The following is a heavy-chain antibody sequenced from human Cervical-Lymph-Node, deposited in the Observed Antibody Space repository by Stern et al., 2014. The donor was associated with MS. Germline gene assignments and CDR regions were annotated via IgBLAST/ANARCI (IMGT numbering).Heavy chain of an antibody. CDR2: INRSDDDT. D-gene: IGHD5/OR15-5a*01. CDR3: ALSAFDF. Sequence: QVQLVQSGAEVKKPGASVKVSCKAYGFTFTNYYVHWVRQAPGQGLEWMGIINRSDDDTGYAQRFQGRLTVTRDTSSSTVYMELTSLRYDDTAVYYCALSAFDFWGQGTLVTVSS. V-gene: IGHV1-46*01. J-gene: IGHJ4*02. CDR1: GFTFTNYY.